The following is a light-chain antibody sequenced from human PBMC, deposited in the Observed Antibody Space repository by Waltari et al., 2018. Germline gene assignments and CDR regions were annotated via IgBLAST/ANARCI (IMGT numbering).Light chain of an antibody. V-gene: IGLV1-44*01. CDR1: RPNTGNNV. CDR2: RND. CDR3: AAWDDSLNGRWE. Sequence: QSVLTQPPSASGTPGQAVTISCSGSRPNTGNNVANCYRQVPGTTPKLLIYRNDQRPSGVPDRFSGSKSGTSASLAISGLRSEDEGDYFCAAWDDSLNGRWEFGGGTKLTVL. J-gene: IGLJ2*01.